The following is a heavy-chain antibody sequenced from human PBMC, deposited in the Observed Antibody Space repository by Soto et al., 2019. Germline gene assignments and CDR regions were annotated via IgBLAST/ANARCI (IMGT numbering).Heavy chain of an antibody. J-gene: IGHJ3*02. V-gene: IGHV4-61*01. D-gene: IGHD6-19*01. CDR3: ARVPNSGGYYAFDI. Sequence: QVQLQESGPGLVKPSETLSLTCTFSGGSVSSGSYYCSWIRQPPGKGLEWIGYIYYSGSTNYNPSRKSRVTLSVDTSKNQFSLKLSSVTAADTAVYYCARVPNSGGYYAFDIWGQGTMVTVSS. CDR2: IYYSGST. CDR1: GGSVSSGSYY.